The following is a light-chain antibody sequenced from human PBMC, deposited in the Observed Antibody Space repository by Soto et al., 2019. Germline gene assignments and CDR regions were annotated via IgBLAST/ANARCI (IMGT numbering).Light chain of an antibody. CDR3: QSEDISGTSVV. Sequence: SYELTQRPSVSVSPGQTATITCSGDALPRHYSYWYQQRPGQAPTLVIYQETERPSDIPERFSGSRSGTTVTLTISGVQPEDEADYYCQSEDISGTSVVFGGGTKLTVL. CDR1: ALPRHY. V-gene: IGLV3-25*03. J-gene: IGLJ2*01. CDR2: QET.